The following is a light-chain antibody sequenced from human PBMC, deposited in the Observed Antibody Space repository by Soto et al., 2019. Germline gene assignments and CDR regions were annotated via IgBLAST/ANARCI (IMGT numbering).Light chain of an antibody. V-gene: IGKV1-8*01. CDR3: QQYYSYPLIT. J-gene: IGKJ5*01. CDR1: QGISSY. CDR2: AAS. Sequence: IQMTQSPATLSASVGDRVTITCRASQGISSYLAWYQQKPGKAPKLLIYAASTLQSGVPSRFSGSGSGTDFTLTISCLQSEDFATYYCQQYYSYPLITFGQGTRLEIK.